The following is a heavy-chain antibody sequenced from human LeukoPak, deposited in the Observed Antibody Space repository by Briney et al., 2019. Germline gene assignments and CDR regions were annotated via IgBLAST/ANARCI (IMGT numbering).Heavy chain of an antibody. CDR3: ARSRVGDIVVVPAAIRGRGGWFDP. J-gene: IGHJ5*02. CDR1: GYTFTSYA. D-gene: IGHD2-2*02. CDR2: INAGNGNT. V-gene: IGHV1-3*01. Sequence: ASVKVSCKASGYTFTSYAMHWVRQAPGQRLEWMGWINAGNGNTKYSRKFQGRVTITRDTSASTAYMELSSLRSEDTAVYYCARSRVGDIVVVPAAIRGRGGWFDPWGQGTLVTVSS.